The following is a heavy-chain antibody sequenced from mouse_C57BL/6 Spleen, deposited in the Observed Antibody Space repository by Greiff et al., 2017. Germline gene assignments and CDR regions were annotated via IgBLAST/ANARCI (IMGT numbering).Heavy chain of an antibody. CDR3: ARHGAHSNYYFDY. V-gene: IGHV1-62-2*01. CDR1: GYTFTEYS. Sequence: LHLVESGAELVKPGASVKLSCTASGYTFTEYSLHWVKQRPVLGLEWIGWFYPGSGNINNNEKFKDQSTLTADKSSSTVYMEPSRLTSEDSAVYFCARHGAHSNYYFDYWGQGTTLTVSS. CDR2: FYPGSGNI. D-gene: IGHD2-5*01. J-gene: IGHJ2*01.